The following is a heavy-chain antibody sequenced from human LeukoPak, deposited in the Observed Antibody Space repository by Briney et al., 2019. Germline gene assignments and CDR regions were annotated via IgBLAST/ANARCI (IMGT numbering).Heavy chain of an antibody. Sequence: GGSLRLSCAASGFTFRSYAMSWVRQAPGKGLEWVSAISGSGVSTYYADSVKGRFTISRDNSKNTLFLQMDGLRAEDTAVFYCAKRTTRDGPYYFDYWGQGTLVTVSS. J-gene: IGHJ4*02. CDR2: ISGSGVST. CDR1: GFTFRSYA. CDR3: AKRTTRDGPYYFDY. D-gene: IGHD4-17*01. V-gene: IGHV3-23*01.